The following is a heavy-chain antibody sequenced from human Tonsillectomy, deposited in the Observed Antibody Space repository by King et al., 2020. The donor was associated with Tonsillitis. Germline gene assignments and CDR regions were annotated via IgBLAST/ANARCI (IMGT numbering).Heavy chain of an antibody. D-gene: IGHD3-10*01. CDR2: ISNNETHE. CDR1: GFTFSTSD. J-gene: IGHJ4*02. CDR3: AKSSRTGTGRGYFAF. V-gene: IGHV3-30*18. Sequence: VQLVESGGGVVQPGGSLRVSGAASGFTFSTSDMHWVRQAPGQGRVGGAVISNNETHEYYADSVKGRFTISRDNSKNTVYLQMNSLTDEDTAVYSCAKSSRTGTGRGYFAFWGQGTLVTVSS.